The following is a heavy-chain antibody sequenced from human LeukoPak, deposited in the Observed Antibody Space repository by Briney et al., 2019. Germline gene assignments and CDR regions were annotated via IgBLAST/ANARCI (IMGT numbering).Heavy chain of an antibody. V-gene: IGHV3-23*01. CDR1: GFTFSSYA. D-gene: IGHD3-3*01. Sequence: GGSLRLSCAASGFTFSSYAMSWVRQAPGKGLEWVSAISGSGGSTYYADSVKGRFTISRDNSKNTLHLQMNSLRAEDTAVYYWSRGLYDFWSDPSLDYWGQGTLVTVSS. CDR3: SRGLYDFWSDPSLDY. CDR2: ISGSGGST. J-gene: IGHJ4*02.